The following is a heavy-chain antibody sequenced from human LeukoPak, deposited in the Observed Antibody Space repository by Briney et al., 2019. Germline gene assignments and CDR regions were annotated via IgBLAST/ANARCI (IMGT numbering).Heavy chain of an antibody. V-gene: IGHV4-59*01. CDR2: IYYSGST. CDR1: GGSISSYY. D-gene: IGHD3-3*01. CDR3: ARVKGLLRFLEWLPVDLAFDI. Sequence: PSETLSLTCTVSGGSISSYYWSWIRQPPGKGLEWIGYIYYSGSTTYNPSLKSRVTISVDTSKNQFSLKLSSVTAADTAVYYCARVKGLLRFLEWLPVDLAFDIWGQGTMVTVSS. J-gene: IGHJ3*02.